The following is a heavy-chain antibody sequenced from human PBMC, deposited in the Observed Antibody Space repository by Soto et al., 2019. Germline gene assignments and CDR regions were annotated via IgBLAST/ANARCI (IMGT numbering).Heavy chain of an antibody. CDR3: PRLIVVVAATLRNWFDP. V-gene: IGHV4-4*07. Sequence: SETLSLTCTVSGGSISSYYWSWIRQPAGKGLEWIGRIYTSGSTNYNPSLKSRVTMSVDTSKNQFSLKLSSVTAADTAVYYCPRLIVVVAATLRNWFDPWGQGTLVTVSS. CDR2: IYTSGST. CDR1: GGSISSYY. J-gene: IGHJ5*02. D-gene: IGHD2-15*01.